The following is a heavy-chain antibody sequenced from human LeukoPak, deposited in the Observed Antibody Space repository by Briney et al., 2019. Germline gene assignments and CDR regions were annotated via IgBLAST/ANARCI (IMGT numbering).Heavy chain of an antibody. CDR3: AKDHGFYSGGWNSLFDY. CDR2: ISDSGSGS. CDR1: GFTFSSYA. V-gene: IGHV3-23*01. Sequence: GGSLRLSCAASGFTFSSYAMSWVRQGPGKGLEWVSTISDSGSGSYYVDSVKGRFTISRDNSKNTLYLRMNSLRAEDTAVYYCAKDHGFYSGGWNSLFDYWGQGTLVTVSS. J-gene: IGHJ4*02. D-gene: IGHD6-19*01.